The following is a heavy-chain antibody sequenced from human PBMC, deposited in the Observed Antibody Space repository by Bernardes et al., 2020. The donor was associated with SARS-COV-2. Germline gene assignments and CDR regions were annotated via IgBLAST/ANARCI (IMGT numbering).Heavy chain of an antibody. V-gene: IGHV3-23*01. J-gene: IGHJ5*02. CDR3: AKGYCSSTSCWNWFDP. Sequence: GGSLRLSCAASGFTFSSYAMSWVRQAPGKGLEWVSAISGSGGSTYYADSVKGRFTISRDNSKNTLYLQMNGLRAEDTAVYYCAKGYCSSTSCWNWFDPWGQGTLVTVSS. CDR2: ISGSGGST. CDR1: GFTFSSYA. D-gene: IGHD2-2*01.